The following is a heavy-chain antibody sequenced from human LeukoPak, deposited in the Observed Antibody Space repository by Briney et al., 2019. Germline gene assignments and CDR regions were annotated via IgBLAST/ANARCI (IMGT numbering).Heavy chain of an antibody. CDR2: INHSGST. J-gene: IGHJ5*02. CDR1: GGSFSGYY. V-gene: IGHV4-34*01. CDR3: ARGGGGYCSSTSCRKFNWFDP. D-gene: IGHD2-2*01. Sequence: SETLSLTCAVYGGSFSGYYWSWIRQPPGKGLEWIGEINHSGSTNYNPSLKSRVTISVEPSKHQFSLKLSSVTAADTAVYYCARGGGGYCSSTSCRKFNWFDPWGQGTLVTVSS.